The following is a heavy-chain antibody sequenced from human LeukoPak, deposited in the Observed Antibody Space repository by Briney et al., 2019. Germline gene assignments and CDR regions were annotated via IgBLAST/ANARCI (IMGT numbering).Heavy chain of an antibody. CDR1: GFTFSSYW. J-gene: IGHJ4*02. V-gene: IGHV3-74*01. CDR2: INSDGSST. CDR3: ARGYGSSRGWY. D-gene: IGHD6-6*01. Sequence: GGSLGLSCAASGFTFSSYWMHWVRQAPGKGLVWVSRINSDGSSTSYADSVKGRFTISRDNAKNTLYLQMNSLRAEDTAVYYCARGYGSSRGWYWGQGTLVTVSS.